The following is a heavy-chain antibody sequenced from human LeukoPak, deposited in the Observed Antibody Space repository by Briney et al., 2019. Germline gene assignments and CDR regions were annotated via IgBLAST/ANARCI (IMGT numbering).Heavy chain of an antibody. D-gene: IGHD5-18*01. Sequence: PGGSLRLSCATSGFTLRYYQMNWVRQAPGKGLEWVSYISSSSSTIYYADSVKGRFTISRDNAKNSLYLQMNSLRDEDTAVYYCARDSRGGYGCIDYWGQGTLVTVSS. CDR1: GFTLRYYQ. J-gene: IGHJ4*02. CDR2: ISSSSSTI. V-gene: IGHV3-48*02. CDR3: ARDSRGGYGCIDY.